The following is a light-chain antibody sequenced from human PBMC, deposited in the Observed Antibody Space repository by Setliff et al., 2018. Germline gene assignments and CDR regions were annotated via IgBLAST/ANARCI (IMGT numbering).Light chain of an antibody. CDR3: CSYAGDRTYV. V-gene: IGLV2-23*02. J-gene: IGLJ1*01. CDR1: SSDVGNYNL. Sequence: QSALAQPASVSGSPGQSITIYCTGTSSDVGNYNLLSWYQQHPDKAPKVLIYEVTKRPSGVSHRFSGSKSGDTASLTISGLQTEDEADYYCCSYAGDRTYVFGTGTKVTVL. CDR2: EVT.